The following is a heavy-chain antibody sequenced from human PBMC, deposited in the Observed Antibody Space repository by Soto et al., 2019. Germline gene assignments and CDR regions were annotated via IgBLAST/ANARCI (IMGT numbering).Heavy chain of an antibody. V-gene: IGHV1-69*01. CDR1: GGTFSSYA. D-gene: IGHD3-16*01. CDR3: ARDLPFVGAHSGNWFDP. J-gene: IGHJ5*02. CDR2: IIPIFGTA. Sequence: QVQLVQSGPEVKKPGSPVKVPGKASGGTFSSYAITWVRQAPGQGLGRMGGIIPIFGTANNAQKFQGTVPITADESTSTAYMELSSLGSKDTAVYYCARDLPFVGAHSGNWFDPWGRGTLVIVSS.